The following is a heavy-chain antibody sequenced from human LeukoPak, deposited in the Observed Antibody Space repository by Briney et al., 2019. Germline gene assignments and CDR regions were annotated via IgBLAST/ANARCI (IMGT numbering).Heavy chain of an antibody. V-gene: IGHV3-23*01. CDR1: GFTFSSYA. CDR3: AKPRASSWYSDY. CDR2: ISGSGGST. J-gene: IGHJ4*02. D-gene: IGHD6-13*01. Sequence: GGSLRLSCAASGFTFSSYAMSWVRQAPGKGLEWVSAISGSGGSTYYADSVKGRFIISRDNSKNTLYLQMNSLRAEDTAVYYCAKPRASSWYSDYWGQGTLVTVSS.